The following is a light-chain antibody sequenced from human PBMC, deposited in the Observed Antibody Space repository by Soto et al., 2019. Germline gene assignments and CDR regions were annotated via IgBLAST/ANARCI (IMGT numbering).Light chain of an antibody. J-gene: IGKJ5*01. V-gene: IGKV3D-15*01. CDR1: QSVSRN. CDR2: DAS. Sequence: EIVLTQSPATLSWSPGESAAVFXTASQSVSRNLAWYQQKPGQAPRLLIYDASTRATGTPARFSGSGSGTKFTLSISSLQSEDFAVYYCQQYNNWPITFGQGTRLEIK. CDR3: QQYNNWPIT.